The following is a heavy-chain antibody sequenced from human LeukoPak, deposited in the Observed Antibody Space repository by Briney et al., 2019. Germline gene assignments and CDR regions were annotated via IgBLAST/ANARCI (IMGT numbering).Heavy chain of an antibody. CDR1: GFTFSIYA. D-gene: IGHD3-3*01. CDR2: ISGSGGST. V-gene: IGHV3-23*01. CDR3: AKDFYTSFRFLEWLLSGFDY. J-gene: IGHJ4*02. Sequence: PGGSLRLSCAASGFTFSIYAMSWVRHAPGKGLEWVSAISGSGGSTYYTDSVKGRFTISKDNCKNTLYLQRNSLRAEDTAVCYCAKDFYTSFRFLEWLLSGFDYWGQGTLVTVSS.